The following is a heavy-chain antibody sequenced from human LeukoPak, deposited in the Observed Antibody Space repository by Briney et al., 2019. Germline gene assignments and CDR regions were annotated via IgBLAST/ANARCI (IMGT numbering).Heavy chain of an antibody. Sequence: SETLSLTCAVSGYPISSGYYWGWIRQPPGKGLEWIGSIYHSGSTYYNPSLKSRVTISVDTSKNQFSLKLSSVTAADTAVYYCARTDPGSDYLDYWGQGTLVTVSS. D-gene: IGHD3-10*01. CDR2: IYHSGST. V-gene: IGHV4-38-2*01. CDR1: GYPISSGYY. CDR3: ARTDPGSDYLDY. J-gene: IGHJ4*02.